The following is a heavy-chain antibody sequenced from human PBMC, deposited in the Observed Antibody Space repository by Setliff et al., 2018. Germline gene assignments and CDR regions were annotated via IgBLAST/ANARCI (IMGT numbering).Heavy chain of an antibody. D-gene: IGHD1-7*01. CDR1: GYSISSGYY. Sequence: KTSETLSLTCTVSGYSISSGYYWGWIRQPPGKGLEWIGSIYHSGSTYYNPSLKSRVTISVDTSKNQFSLDLTSVTAADTAVYYCARNWHWGFDPWGRGALVTVSS. CDR3: ARNWHWGFDP. J-gene: IGHJ5*02. CDR2: IYHSGST. V-gene: IGHV4-38-2*02.